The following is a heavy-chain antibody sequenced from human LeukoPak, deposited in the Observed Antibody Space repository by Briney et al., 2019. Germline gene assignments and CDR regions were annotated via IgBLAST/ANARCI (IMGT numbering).Heavy chain of an antibody. CDR2: ISSSGSDI. J-gene: IGHJ6*03. Sequence: GGSLRLSCAASGFIFSSYDMNWVRQAPGKGLEWVSYISSSGSDIYYADSMKGRFTISRDNAKNSLYLQMNSLRAEDTAVYYCARDQYGSGDGYYMDVWGKGTTVTISS. V-gene: IGHV3-48*03. CDR3: ARDQYGSGDGYYMDV. CDR1: GFIFSSYD. D-gene: IGHD3-10*01.